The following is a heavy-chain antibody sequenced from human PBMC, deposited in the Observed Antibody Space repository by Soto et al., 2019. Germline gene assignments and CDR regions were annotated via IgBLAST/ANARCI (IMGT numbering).Heavy chain of an antibody. CDR1: GFTFSSYG. Sequence: GGSLRLSCAASGFTFSSYGMHWVRQAPGKGLEWVAVISYDGSNKYYADSVKGRFTISRDNSKNTLYLQMNSLRAEDTAVYYCAKEGIFYDSSGYYYLDYWGQGTLVTVSS. D-gene: IGHD3-22*01. CDR2: ISYDGSNK. CDR3: AKEGIFYDSSGYYYLDY. V-gene: IGHV3-30*18. J-gene: IGHJ4*02.